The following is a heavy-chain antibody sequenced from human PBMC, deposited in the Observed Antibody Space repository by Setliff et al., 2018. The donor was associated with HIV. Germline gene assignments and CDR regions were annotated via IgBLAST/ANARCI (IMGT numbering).Heavy chain of an antibody. CDR1: GYTFHYYD. J-gene: IGHJ4*02. D-gene: IGHD5-12*01. CDR2: ITAGNGNT. CDR3: ARDDRAVATIL. V-gene: IGHV1-2*06. Sequence: GASVKVSCKASGYTFHYYDIHWVRQAPGQGLEWMGRITAGNGNTNYAQKFQGRVTMTRDTSISTAYMELSSLRSDDTAVYYCARDDRAVATILWGQGTLVTVSS.